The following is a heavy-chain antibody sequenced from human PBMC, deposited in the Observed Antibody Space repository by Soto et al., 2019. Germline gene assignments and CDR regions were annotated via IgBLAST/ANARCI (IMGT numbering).Heavy chain of an antibody. V-gene: IGHV3-15*07. CDR1: GFTFSNAW. CDR2: IKSKTDGGTT. D-gene: IGHD2-8*01. CDR3: TSEKLGYCTTGVCYPPTVAGIVV. Sequence: GGSLRLSCAASGFTFSNAWMNWVRQAPGKRLEWVGRIKSKTDGGTTDYAAPVKGRFTISRDDSKNTLYLQMNSLKTEDTALYYCTSEKLGYCTTGVCYPPTVAGIVVWGEGTTVTVSS. J-gene: IGHJ6*01.